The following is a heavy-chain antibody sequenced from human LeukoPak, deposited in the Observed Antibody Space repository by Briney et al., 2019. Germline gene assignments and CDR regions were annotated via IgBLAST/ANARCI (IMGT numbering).Heavy chain of an antibody. V-gene: IGHV1-69*05. Sequence: SVKVSCKASGYTFTGYYIHWVRQAPGQGLEWMGGIIPIFGTANYAQKFQGRVTITTDESTSTAYMELSSLRSEDTAVYYCARAQSGSYGYYYYMDVWGKGTTVTVSS. D-gene: IGHD1-26*01. CDR3: ARAQSGSYGYYYYMDV. CDR1: GYTFTGYY. J-gene: IGHJ6*03. CDR2: IIPIFGTA.